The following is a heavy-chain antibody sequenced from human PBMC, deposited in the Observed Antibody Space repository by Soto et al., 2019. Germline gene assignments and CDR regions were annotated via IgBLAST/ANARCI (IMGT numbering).Heavy chain of an antibody. V-gene: IGHV3-15*07. CDR2: IKSKTDGGTT. J-gene: IGHJ6*02. Sequence: PGGSLRLSCAASGFTFSNAWMNWVRQAPGKGLEWVGRIKSKTDGGTTDYAAPVKGRFTISRDDSKNTLYLQMNSMKTEGTAGYYCSSDRPGVVQGVIIFVRVSGYYDYGMDVSGQGSTVTGSS. D-gene: IGHD3-10*01. CDR3: SSDRPGVVQGVIIFVRVSGYYDYGMDV. CDR1: GFTFSNAW.